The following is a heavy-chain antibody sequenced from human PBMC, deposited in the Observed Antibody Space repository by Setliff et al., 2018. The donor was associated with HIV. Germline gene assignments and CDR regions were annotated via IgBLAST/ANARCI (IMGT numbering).Heavy chain of an antibody. V-gene: IGHV4-61*02. CDR1: GGSISSGSYY. J-gene: IGHJ4*02. D-gene: IGHD2-15*01. CDR2: IYTSGGT. CDR3: ARSHFYCSGGSCYSGYFDY. Sequence: PSETLSLTCTVSGGSISSGSYYWSWIRQPAGKGLEWIGRIYTSGGTNYNPSLKSRVTISVDTSKNQFSLKLSSVTAADTAVYYCARSHFYCSGGSCYSGYFDYWGQGTLVTVSS.